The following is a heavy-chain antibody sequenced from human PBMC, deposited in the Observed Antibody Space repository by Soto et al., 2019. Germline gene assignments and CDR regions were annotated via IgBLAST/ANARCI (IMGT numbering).Heavy chain of an antibody. J-gene: IGHJ4*02. Sequence: GGSLRLSCSASGFAFYGFAMHWVRQAPGKGLEYVAAISSNGGSIYYVDSVKGRFTISRDNSKSTLYLQMSSLRPEDTAVYYCVKGYGSGTYYVEYFDYWGQGTLDTVSS. CDR2: ISSNGGSI. CDR3: VKGYGSGTYYVEYFDY. V-gene: IGHV3-64D*06. D-gene: IGHD3-10*01. CDR1: GFAFYGFA.